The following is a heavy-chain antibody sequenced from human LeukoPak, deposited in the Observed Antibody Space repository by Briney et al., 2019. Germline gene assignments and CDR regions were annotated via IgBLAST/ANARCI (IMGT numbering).Heavy chain of an antibody. Sequence: GGSLRLSCAASGFPFNAYWMTWVRQAPGKGLEWVANIRQDGDTKYYVDSVKGRFSISRDNAKNTLYLQMNSLRAEDTAVYYCVRDVPQQNFDCWGQGILVTVSS. D-gene: IGHD6-13*01. CDR1: GFPFNAYW. CDR2: IRQDGDTK. V-gene: IGHV3-7*01. CDR3: VRDVPQQNFDC. J-gene: IGHJ4*02.